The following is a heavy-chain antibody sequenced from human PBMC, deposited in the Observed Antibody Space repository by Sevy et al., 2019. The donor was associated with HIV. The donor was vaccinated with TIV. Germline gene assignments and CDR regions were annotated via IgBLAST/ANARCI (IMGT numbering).Heavy chain of an antibody. CDR1: GYTFTSYG. CDR2: ISAYNGNT. Sequence: ASVKVSCKASGYTFTSYGISWVRQAPGQGLEWKGWISAYNGNTNYAQKLQGRVTMTTDTSTSTAYMELRSLRSDDTAVYYCAREGYCSGGSCYLGWFDPWGQGTLVTVSS. D-gene: IGHD2-15*01. V-gene: IGHV1-18*01. J-gene: IGHJ5*02. CDR3: AREGYCSGGSCYLGWFDP.